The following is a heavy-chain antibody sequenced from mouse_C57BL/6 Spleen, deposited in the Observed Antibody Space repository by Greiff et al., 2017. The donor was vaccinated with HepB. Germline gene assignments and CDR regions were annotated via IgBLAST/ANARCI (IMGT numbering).Heavy chain of an antibody. Sequence: EVQLVESGGGLVKPGGSLKLSCAASGFTFSSYAMSWVRQTPEKRLEWVATISDGGSYTYYPDNVKGRFTISRDNAKNNLYLQMSHLKSEDTAMYYCARDPRDYDGPFAYWGQGTLVTVSA. CDR2: ISDGGSYT. CDR1: GFTFSSYA. J-gene: IGHJ3*01. D-gene: IGHD2-4*01. V-gene: IGHV5-4*01. CDR3: ARDPRDYDGPFAY.